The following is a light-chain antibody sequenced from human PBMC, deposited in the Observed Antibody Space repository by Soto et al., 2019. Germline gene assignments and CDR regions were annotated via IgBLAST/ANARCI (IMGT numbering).Light chain of an antibody. J-gene: IGKJ3*01. V-gene: IGKV1-17*01. CDR1: QGIRND. CDR3: LQHNTYPYT. CDR2: AAS. Sequence: DIQMTQSPSSLSASVGDRVTITCRASQGIRNDLDWYQQKPGKAPKRLIYAASSLQSGVPSRFSGSGSGTEFTLPISSLQPEDFATYYCLQHNTYPYTCGPATKVDIE.